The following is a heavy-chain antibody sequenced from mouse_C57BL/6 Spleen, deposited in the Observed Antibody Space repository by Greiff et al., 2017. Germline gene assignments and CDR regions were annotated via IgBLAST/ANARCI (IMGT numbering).Heavy chain of an antibody. CDR1: GYAFSSSW. CDR2: IYPGDGDT. CDR3: ARNGNYGFDY. D-gene: IGHD2-1*01. Sequence: VQGVESGPELVKPGASVKISCKASGYAFSSSWMNWVKQRPGKGLEWIGRIYPGDGDTNYNGKFKGKATLTADKSSSTAYMQLSSLTSGYSAVYFCARNGNYGFDYWGQGTTLTVSS. J-gene: IGHJ2*01. V-gene: IGHV1-82*01.